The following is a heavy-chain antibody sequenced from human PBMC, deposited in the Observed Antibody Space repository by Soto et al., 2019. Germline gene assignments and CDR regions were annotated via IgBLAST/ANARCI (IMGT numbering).Heavy chain of an antibody. CDR3: ARREGDTAMVDAFDI. J-gene: IGHJ3*02. V-gene: IGHV4-31*03. CDR2: IYYSGST. D-gene: IGHD5-18*01. CDR1: GGSISSGGYY. Sequence: TSETLSLTCTVSGGSISSGGYYWSWIRQHPGKGLEWIGYIYYSGSTYYNPSLKSRVTISVDTSKNQFSLKLSSVTAADTAVYYCARREGDTAMVDAFDIWGQGTMVTVSS.